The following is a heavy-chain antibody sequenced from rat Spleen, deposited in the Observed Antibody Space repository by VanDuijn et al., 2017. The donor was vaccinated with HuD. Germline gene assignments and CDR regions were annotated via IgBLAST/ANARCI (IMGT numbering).Heavy chain of an antibody. V-gene: IGHV5-7*01. J-gene: IGHJ2*01. Sequence: EVQLVESGGGFVQPGRSMKLSCAASGFTFDDYYMAWVRQAPKKGLEWVATISYDGSSTYYLDSVKGRFTISRNNAKSTLYLQMDSLRSEDTATYYCARHLVYGGSLFYFDYWGQGVMATVSS. CDR2: ISYDGSST. CDR1: GFTFDDYY. D-gene: IGHD1-11*01. CDR3: ARHLVYGGSLFYFDY.